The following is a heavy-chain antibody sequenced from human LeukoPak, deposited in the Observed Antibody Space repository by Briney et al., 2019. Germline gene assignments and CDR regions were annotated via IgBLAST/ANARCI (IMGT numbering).Heavy chain of an antibody. Sequence: GASVKVSCKASGYTFTSYDINWVRQATGQGLEWMGWMNPNSGNTGYAQKFQGRVTMTRNTSISTAYMELSSLRSGDTAVYYCARGRYLGVLWFGEYKGNFFDYWGQGTLVTVSS. D-gene: IGHD3-10*01. V-gene: IGHV1-8*01. J-gene: IGHJ4*02. CDR1: GYTFTSYD. CDR2: MNPNSGNT. CDR3: ARGRYLGVLWFGEYKGNFFDY.